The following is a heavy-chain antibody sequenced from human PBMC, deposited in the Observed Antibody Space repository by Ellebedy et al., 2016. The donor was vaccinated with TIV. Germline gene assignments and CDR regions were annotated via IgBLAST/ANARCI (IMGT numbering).Heavy chain of an antibody. V-gene: IGHV3-30-3*01. Sequence: GESLKISXAASGFTFSSYAMHWVRQAPGKGLEWVAVISYDGSNKYYADSVKGRFTISRDNPKNTLYLQMNSLRAEDTAVYYCARDQQGHVWGTDLGYWGQGTLVTVSS. CDR2: ISYDGSNK. D-gene: IGHD3-16*01. J-gene: IGHJ4*02. CDR3: ARDQQGHVWGTDLGY. CDR1: GFTFSSYA.